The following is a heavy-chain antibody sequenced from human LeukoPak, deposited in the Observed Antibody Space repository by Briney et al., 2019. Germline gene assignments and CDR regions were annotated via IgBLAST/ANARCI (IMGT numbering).Heavy chain of an antibody. CDR3: ARDAGYSNPYFFDY. J-gene: IGHJ4*02. CDR2: VWYDGTNK. CDR1: GFTFSNYG. Sequence: GGSLRLSCAASGFTFSNYGLHWVRQAPGKGLEWLAVVWYDGTNKYYADSVKGRLTISRDNSKNTVDLQMNGLRAEDTAVYYCARDAGYSNPYFFDYWGQGTLVTVSS. V-gene: IGHV3-33*01. D-gene: IGHD6-13*01.